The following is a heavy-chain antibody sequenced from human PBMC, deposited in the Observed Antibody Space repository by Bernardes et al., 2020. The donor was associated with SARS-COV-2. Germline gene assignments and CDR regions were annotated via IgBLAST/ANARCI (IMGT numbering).Heavy chain of an antibody. V-gene: IGHV4-61*02. D-gene: IGHD3-10*01. Sequence: SETLSLTCSVSGDSISNDDYYWGWIRQPAGKGLEWIGRIYVSGSTSYNPSLKSRVTISMDTSKNEFSLKMASVTAADTAVYYCARDTYYYGQIDFWGQGTLVTVSS. CDR1: GDSISNDDYY. J-gene: IGHJ4*02. CDR2: IYVSGST. CDR3: ARDTYYYGQIDF.